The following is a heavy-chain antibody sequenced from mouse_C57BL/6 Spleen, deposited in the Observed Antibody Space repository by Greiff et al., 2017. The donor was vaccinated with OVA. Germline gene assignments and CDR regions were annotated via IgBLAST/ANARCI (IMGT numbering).Heavy chain of an antibody. Sequence: VKLQESGPELVKPGASVKISCKASGYAFSSSWMNWVKQRPGKGLEWIGRIYPGDGDTNYNGKFKGKATLTADKSSSTAYMQLSSLTSEDSAVYFCARDTVVGRYFDVWGTGTTVTVSS. D-gene: IGHD1-1*01. CDR1: GYAFSSSW. CDR3: ARDTVVGRYFDV. CDR2: IYPGDGDT. V-gene: IGHV1-82*01. J-gene: IGHJ1*03.